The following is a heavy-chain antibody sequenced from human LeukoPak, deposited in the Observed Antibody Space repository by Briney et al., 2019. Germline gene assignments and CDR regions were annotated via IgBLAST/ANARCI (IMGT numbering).Heavy chain of an antibody. D-gene: IGHD6-13*01. J-gene: IGHJ4*02. Sequence: GASVKVSCKASGGTFSSYAISWVRQAPGQGLEWMGRIIPILGIANYAQKFQGRVTITADKSTSTAYMELSSLRSEDTAVYYCARARVGQLVRGYYFDYWGQGTLVTVSS. CDR3: ARARVGQLVRGYYFDY. V-gene: IGHV1-69*04. CDR2: IIPILGIA. CDR1: GGTFSSYA.